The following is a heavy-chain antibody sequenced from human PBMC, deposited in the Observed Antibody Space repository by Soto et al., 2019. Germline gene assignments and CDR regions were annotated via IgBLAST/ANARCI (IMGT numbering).Heavy chain of an antibody. V-gene: IGHV4-34*01. CDR2: INHSGST. Sequence: PSETLSLTCAVYGGSVSGYYWSWIRQPPGKGLEWIGEINHSGSTNYNPSLKSRVTISVDTSKNRFSLNLSSVTAADTAVYYCARGSRDYYYYGMDVWGQGTTVTVSS. J-gene: IGHJ6*02. CDR3: ARGSRDYYYYGMDV. D-gene: IGHD3-10*01. CDR1: GGSVSGYY.